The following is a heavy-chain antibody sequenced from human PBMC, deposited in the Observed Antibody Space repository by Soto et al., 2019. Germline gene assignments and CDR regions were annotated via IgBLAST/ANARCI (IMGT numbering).Heavy chain of an antibody. D-gene: IGHD3-10*01. CDR1: GFSLSTSGVG. Sequence: QITLKESGPTLVNPTQTLTLTCTFSGFSLSTSGVGVGWISQPPGKALEWLALIYWDDDKRYSPSLTSRLTITKDTSKKPVVLTMTHMDPVDTATYYCAHRRNYYVSGSYYIYYFGYWGQGTLVTVS. J-gene: IGHJ4*02. V-gene: IGHV2-5*02. CDR3: AHRRNYYVSGSYYIYYFGY. CDR2: IYWDDDK.